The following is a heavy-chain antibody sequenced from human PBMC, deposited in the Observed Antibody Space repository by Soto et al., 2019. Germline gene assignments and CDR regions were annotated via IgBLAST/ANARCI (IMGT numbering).Heavy chain of an antibody. J-gene: IGHJ5*02. CDR1: GGTFSSYA. CDR3: AISPRLRFDWFDP. D-gene: IGHD4-17*01. V-gene: IGHV1-69*13. Sequence: GSSVKVACKASGGTFSSYAISWVRQAPGQGLEWMGGIIPIFGTANYAQKFQGRVTITADESTSTAYMELSSLRSEDTAVYYCAISPRLRFDWFDPWGQGTLVTVSS. CDR2: IIPIFGTA.